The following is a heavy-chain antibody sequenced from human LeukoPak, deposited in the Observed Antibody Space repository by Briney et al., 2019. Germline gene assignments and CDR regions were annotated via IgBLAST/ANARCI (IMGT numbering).Heavy chain of an antibody. CDR1: GFTFDDYA. CDR3: ASLAESHYYDSNYDY. V-gene: IGHV3-9*01. CDR2: ISWNSGSI. Sequence: PGRSLRLSCAASGFTFDDYAMHWVRQAPGKGLEWVSGISWNSGSIGYADSVKGRFTISRDNAKSSLYLQMNSLRAEDTAVYYCASLAESHYYDSNYDYWGQGTLVTVSS. D-gene: IGHD3-22*01. J-gene: IGHJ4*02.